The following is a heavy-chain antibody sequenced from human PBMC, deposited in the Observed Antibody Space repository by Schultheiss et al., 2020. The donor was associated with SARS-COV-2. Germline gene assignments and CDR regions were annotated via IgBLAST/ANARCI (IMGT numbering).Heavy chain of an antibody. CDR2: IYYSGST. D-gene: IGHD4-11*01. V-gene: IGHV4-59*01. CDR1: GGSISSYY. J-gene: IGHJ6*02. CDR3: ASYTSSGMDV. Sequence: SETLSLTCTVSGGSISSYYWSWIRQPPGKGLEWIGYIYYSGSTNYNPSLKSRVTISVDTSKNQFSLKLSSVTAADTAVYYCASYTSSGMDVWGQGTTVTVSS.